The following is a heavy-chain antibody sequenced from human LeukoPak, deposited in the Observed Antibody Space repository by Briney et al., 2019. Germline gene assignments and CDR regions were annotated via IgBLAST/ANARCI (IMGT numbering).Heavy chain of an antibody. CDR3: ARRTSIVGATTGEDY. J-gene: IGHJ4*02. D-gene: IGHD1-26*01. CDR2: FCAPWSTTYNPST. Sequence: SETLSLTFTVSGASFSNYCWTWIRQPAGKGLEWMGRFCAPWSTTYNPSTTYNPSLKSRLTMSVDTSKSQFSLNLTSVTAADTAVYFCARRTSIVGATTGEDYWGQGTLVTVSS. V-gene: IGHV4-4*07. CDR1: GASFSNYC.